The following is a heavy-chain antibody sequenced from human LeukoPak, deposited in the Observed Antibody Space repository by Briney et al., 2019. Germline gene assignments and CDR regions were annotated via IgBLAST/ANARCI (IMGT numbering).Heavy chain of an antibody. V-gene: IGHV4-4*07. Sequence: SETLSLTCTVSGGSISIYYWNWIRQPAGKGLEWIGRIYTNETTFFNPSLKSRVTMSVDTSKNQFSLQLTFVTAADAAVYYCARSSDSSGYYGGGIIDYWGQGTLVTVSS. CDR3: ARSSDSSGYYGGGIIDY. CDR1: GGSISIYY. J-gene: IGHJ4*02. D-gene: IGHD6-19*01. CDR2: IYTNETT.